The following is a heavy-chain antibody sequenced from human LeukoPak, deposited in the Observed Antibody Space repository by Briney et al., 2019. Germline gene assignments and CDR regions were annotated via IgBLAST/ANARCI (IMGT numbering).Heavy chain of an antibody. J-gene: IGHJ4*02. V-gene: IGHV5-51*01. Sequence: GESLKISFEASGYTFTTYWIAWVRPMPGKGLEWMGIIYPGDSDTRYSPSFQGQVTISADKSISTVYLQWNNLKASDTAVYYCARRYTSSWHFDYWGQGSLVTVSS. CDR3: ARRYTSSWHFDY. CDR2: IYPGDSDT. CDR1: GYTFTTYW. D-gene: IGHD6-13*01.